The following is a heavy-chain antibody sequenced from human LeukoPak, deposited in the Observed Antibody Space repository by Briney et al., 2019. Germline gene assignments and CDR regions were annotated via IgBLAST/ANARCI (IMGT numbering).Heavy chain of an antibody. CDR3: ASGDYDILTGYFRGFDP. Sequence: ASVTVSCKASGYTFTGYYMHWVRQAPGQGLEWMGWINPNSGGTNYAQKFQGRVTMTRDTSISTAYMELSRLRSDDTAVYYCASGDYDILTGYFRGFDPWGQGTLVTVSS. J-gene: IGHJ5*02. CDR2: INPNSGGT. V-gene: IGHV1-2*02. D-gene: IGHD3-9*01. CDR1: GYTFTGYY.